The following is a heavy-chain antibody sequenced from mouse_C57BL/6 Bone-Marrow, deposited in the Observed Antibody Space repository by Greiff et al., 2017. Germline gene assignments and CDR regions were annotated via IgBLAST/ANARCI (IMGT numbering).Heavy chain of an antibody. CDR3: ARGGGGIFDY. J-gene: IGHJ2*01. CDR2: IYPSSGNT. Sequence: VQLQQSGAELARPGASVKLSCKASGYTFTSYGISWVKQRTGQGLEWIGEIYPSSGNTYYNEQFKGKATLTADKSSSTAYMGLRSLTSEDAAVYFCARGGGGIFDYWGQGTTLTVSS. D-gene: IGHD1-1*02. CDR1: GYTFTSYG. V-gene: IGHV1-81*01.